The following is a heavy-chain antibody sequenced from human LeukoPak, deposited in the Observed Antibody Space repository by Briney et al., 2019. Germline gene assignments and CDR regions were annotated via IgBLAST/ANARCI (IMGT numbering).Heavy chain of an antibody. CDR2: IIPIFGTA. V-gene: IGHV1-69*13. Sequence: SVKVSCKASGGTFSSYAISWVRQAPGQGLEWMGGIIPIFGTANYAQKFQGRVTITADESTSTAYMELSSLRSEDTAVYYCARDPPKSQALDVWGQGTMVTVSS. CDR1: GGTFSSYA. CDR3: ARDPPKSQALDV. J-gene: IGHJ3*01.